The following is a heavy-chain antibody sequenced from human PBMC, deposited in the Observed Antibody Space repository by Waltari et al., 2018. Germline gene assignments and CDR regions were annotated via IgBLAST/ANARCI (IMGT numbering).Heavy chain of an antibody. J-gene: IGHJ3*02. CDR2: ITGSGVTT. Sequence: EVQLLESGGGLVQPGGSLRLSCEASGFTFSNFAISWVRQAQGKGLEWVSAITGSGVTTYYADSVKGRFTISRDNSKNTLYLQMNSLGADDTAVYYCAKRAKDIVVVVAATGWGAFDIWGQGTMVTVSS. CDR1: GFTFSNFA. CDR3: AKRAKDIVVVVAATGWGAFDI. V-gene: IGHV3-23*01. D-gene: IGHD2-15*01.